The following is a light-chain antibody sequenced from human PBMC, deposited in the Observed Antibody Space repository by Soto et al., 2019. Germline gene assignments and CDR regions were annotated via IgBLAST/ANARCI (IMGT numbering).Light chain of an antibody. CDR3: VLYMGNGISV. Sequence: QTVVTQEPSFSVSPGGTVTLTCGLNSGSVSAGHYPSWYQQTPGQAPRTLIYDTNTLSSGVPDRFSGSILGNKAALTITGAQADDESDYYCVLYMGNGISVFGGGTKHRP. CDR1: SGSVSAGHY. V-gene: IGLV8-61*01. CDR2: DTN. J-gene: IGLJ3*02.